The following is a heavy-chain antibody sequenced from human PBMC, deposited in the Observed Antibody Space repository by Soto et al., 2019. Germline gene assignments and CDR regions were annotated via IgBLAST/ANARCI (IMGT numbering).Heavy chain of an antibody. CDR2: LSAHNDNT. CDR3: AREGRDKAETVDY. Sequence: QVQLVQSGAEVKKPGASVKVSCKASGYTFTGYVITWVRQAPGQGLEWMGWLSAHNDNTEYAQKFQGRVTMTTDTSTSTAYLELRSLRSDDTAVYYCAREGRDKAETVDYWGQGTLVTVSS. V-gene: IGHV1-18*01. D-gene: IGHD5-18*01. CDR1: GYTFTGYV. J-gene: IGHJ4*02.